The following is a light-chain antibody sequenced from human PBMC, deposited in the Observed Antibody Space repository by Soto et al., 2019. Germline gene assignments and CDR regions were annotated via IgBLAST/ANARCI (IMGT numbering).Light chain of an antibody. CDR3: QQYHSYYT. CDR1: QSIRSW. V-gene: IGKV1-5*01. CDR2: DAS. J-gene: IGKJ1*01. Sequence: DIQMTQSPSTLSASVGDRVTITCRASQSIRSWLAWYQQKPGKAPKLLIYDASSLESGGPSRFSGSGSGTEITLAISSLQPDDFATYYCQQYHSYYTFGQGAKVDI.